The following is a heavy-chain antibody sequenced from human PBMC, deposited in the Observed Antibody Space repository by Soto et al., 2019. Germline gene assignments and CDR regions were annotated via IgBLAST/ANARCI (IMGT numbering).Heavy chain of an antibody. J-gene: IGHJ4*02. Sequence: GGSLRLSCAASGFTFSSYAMSWVRQAPGKGLEWVSAISGGGGSTYYADSVKGRFTISRGNSKNTLYLQMNSLRAEDTAVYYSAKGASSWYVVFDYWGQGTLVTVSS. D-gene: IGHD6-13*01. CDR3: AKGASSWYVVFDY. CDR2: ISGGGGST. V-gene: IGHV3-23*01. CDR1: GFTFSSYA.